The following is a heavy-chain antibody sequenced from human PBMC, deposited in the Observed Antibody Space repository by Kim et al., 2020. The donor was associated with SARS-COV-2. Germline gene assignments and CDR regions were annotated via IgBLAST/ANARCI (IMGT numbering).Heavy chain of an antibody. J-gene: IGHJ6*02. Sequence: VKGRFTISRDNAKNSLYLQMNSLRAEDTAVYYCARDRAVAGTGFYYGMDVWGQGTTVTVSS. D-gene: IGHD6-19*01. V-gene: IGHV3-48*03. CDR3: ARDRAVAGTGFYYGMDV.